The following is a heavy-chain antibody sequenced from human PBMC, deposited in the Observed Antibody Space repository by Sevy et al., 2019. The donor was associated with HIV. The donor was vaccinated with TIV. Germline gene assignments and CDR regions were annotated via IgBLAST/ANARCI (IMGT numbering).Heavy chain of an antibody. D-gene: IGHD2-21*01. CDR3: ARRDVNLQFLLDY. J-gene: IGHJ4*02. CDR2: ISYDERDI. CDR1: GFTFHDYA. Sequence: GGSLRLSCAASGFTFHDYAMHWVRQAPGKGLEWLSYISYDERDIYYLDSVRGRFSVSRDNSKQTLFLQMDSLGPEDTAIYYCARRDVNLQFLLDYWGQGILVTVSS. V-gene: IGHV3-30*03.